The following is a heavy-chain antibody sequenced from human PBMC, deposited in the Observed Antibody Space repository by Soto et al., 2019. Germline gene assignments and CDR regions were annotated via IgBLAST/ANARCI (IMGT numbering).Heavy chain of an antibody. D-gene: IGHD7-27*01. Sequence: EVQLVETGGGLIQPGGSLRLSCAASGFTVSSNYMSWVRQAPGKGLEWGSVIYSGGSSGTTYYADSVKGRFTISRDNSKNTLYLQMNSLRADDTAVYYCARERSGDLGAFDMWGQGTMVAVSS. J-gene: IGHJ3*02. CDR3: ARERSGDLGAFDM. V-gene: IGHV3-53*02. CDR2: IYSGGSSGTT. CDR1: GFTVSSNY.